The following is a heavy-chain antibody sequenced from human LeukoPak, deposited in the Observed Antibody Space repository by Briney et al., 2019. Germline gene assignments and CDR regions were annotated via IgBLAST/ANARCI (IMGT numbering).Heavy chain of an antibody. CDR3: AREYCSGGSCHPDYYYYMDV. CDR1: GGTFSKYA. Sequence: ASVKVSCKASGGTFSKYAISWVRQAPGQGLEWMGGIIPIFGTANYAQKFQGRVTITADESTSTAYMELSSLRSEDTAVYYCAREYCSGGSCHPDYYYYMDVWGKGTTVTVSS. V-gene: IGHV1-69*01. D-gene: IGHD2-15*01. CDR2: IIPIFGTA. J-gene: IGHJ6*03.